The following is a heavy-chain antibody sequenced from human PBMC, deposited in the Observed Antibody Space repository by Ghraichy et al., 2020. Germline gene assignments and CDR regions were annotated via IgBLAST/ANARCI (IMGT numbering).Heavy chain of an antibody. V-gene: IGHV1-24*01. Sequence: ASVKVSCKVSGYTLTELSMHWVRQAPGKGLEWMGGFDPEDGETIYAQKFQGRVTMTEDTSTDTAYMELSSLRSEDTAVYYCATAGLLWFREFVWWFDPWGQGTLVTVSS. CDR1: GYTLTELS. D-gene: IGHD3-10*01. J-gene: IGHJ5*02. CDR3: ATAGLLWFREFVWWFDP. CDR2: FDPEDGET.